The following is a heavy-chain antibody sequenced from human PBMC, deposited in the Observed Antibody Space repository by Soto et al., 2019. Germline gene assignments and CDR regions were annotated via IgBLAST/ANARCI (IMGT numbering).Heavy chain of an antibody. CDR2: ISIRVPTI. V-gene: IGHV3-11*01. Sequence: QVKLVESGGDLVKPGGSLRLSCAASGFIFSDFYMSWIHQAPGKGLEWVSSISIRVPTIYYADSVKGRFTISRDNAKNSLYLQMDNLRAEDTAIYYCARERRRLGQQDNWFDPWGQGTLVTVSS. CDR1: GFIFSDFY. J-gene: IGHJ5*02. CDR3: ARERRRLGQQDNWFDP.